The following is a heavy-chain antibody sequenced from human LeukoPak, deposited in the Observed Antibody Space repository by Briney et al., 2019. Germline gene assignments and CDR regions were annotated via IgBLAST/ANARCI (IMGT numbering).Heavy chain of an antibody. CDR3: ARVGAYAAVNC. D-gene: IGHD3-16*01. J-gene: IGHJ4*02. CDR1: GFPFNTYE. CDR2: ISSSGSTI. Sequence: GGSLRLSCAASGFPFNTYEMKWVRQAPGKGLEWVSYISSSGSTIYYADSVKGRFTISRDNAKNSLYLQMNSLRAEDTGVYYCARVGAYAAVNCWGQGTRVTVSS. V-gene: IGHV3-48*03.